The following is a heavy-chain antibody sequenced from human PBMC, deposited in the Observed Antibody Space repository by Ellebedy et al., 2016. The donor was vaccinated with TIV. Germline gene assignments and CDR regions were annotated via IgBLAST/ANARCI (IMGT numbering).Heavy chain of an antibody. CDR3: ARQYSSSSLLYYYYYYMDV. CDR2: INPSGGST. Sequence: ASVKVSXKASGYTFTSYYMHWVRQAPGQGLEWMGIINPSGGSTSYAQKFQGRVTMTRDTSTSTVYMELSSLRSEDTAVYYCARQYSSSSLLYYYYYYMDVWGKGTTVTVSS. J-gene: IGHJ6*03. CDR1: GYTFTSYY. V-gene: IGHV1-46*01. D-gene: IGHD6-6*01.